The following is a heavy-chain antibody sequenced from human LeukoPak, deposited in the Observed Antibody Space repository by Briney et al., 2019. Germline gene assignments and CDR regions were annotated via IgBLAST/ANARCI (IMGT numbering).Heavy chain of an antibody. J-gene: IGHJ4*02. D-gene: IGHD2-21*02. V-gene: IGHV3-23*01. CDR2: VSASGGSI. CDR3: ATSPAYCGRDCTRGY. Sequence: DPGGSLRLSCAASGFTFSSYWMHWVRQAPGKGLVWVSHVSASGGSICYADSVKGRFTISRDNSKGTLHLQMNSLRAEDTAIYYCATSPAYCGRDCTRGYWGQGTLVSVSS. CDR1: GFTFSSYW.